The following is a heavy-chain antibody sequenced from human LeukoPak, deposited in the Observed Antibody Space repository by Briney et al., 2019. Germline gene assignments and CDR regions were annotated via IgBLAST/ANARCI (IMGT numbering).Heavy chain of an antibody. CDR2: IWYDGSNK. D-gene: IGHD2-2*01. CDR1: GFTFSSYG. Sequence: PGRSLRLSCAASGFTFSSYGMHWVRQAPDKGLEWVAVIWYDGSNKYYADSVKGRFTISRDNSKNTLYLQMNSLRAEDTAVYYCAREGPEGYCSSTSCYSFDYWGQGTLVTVSS. J-gene: IGHJ4*02. V-gene: IGHV3-33*01. CDR3: AREGPEGYCSSTSCYSFDY.